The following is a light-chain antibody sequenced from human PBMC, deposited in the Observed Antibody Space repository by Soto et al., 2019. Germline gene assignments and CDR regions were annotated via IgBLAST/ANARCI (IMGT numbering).Light chain of an antibody. CDR1: QSVSSSY. Sequence: EIVLTQSSGTLSLSPGERATLSCRASQSVSSSYLVWYQQKPGQAPRLLIYGASSRATGIPDRFSGSGSGTDFTLTITRLEAEDFAVYYCQQYGTSPRTFGQGTKLEIK. J-gene: IGKJ2*01. V-gene: IGKV3-20*01. CDR2: GAS. CDR3: QQYGTSPRT.